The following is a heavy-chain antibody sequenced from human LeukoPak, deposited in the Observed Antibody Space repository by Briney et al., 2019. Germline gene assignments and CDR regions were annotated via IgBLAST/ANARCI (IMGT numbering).Heavy chain of an antibody. CDR2: ISYDGSNK. V-gene: IGHV3-30*04. CDR1: GYTFSSYA. J-gene: IGHJ4*02. Sequence: GGSLRLSCAASGYTFSSYAMHWVRQAPGKGLEWVAVISYDGSNKYYADSVKGRFTISRDNSKNTLYLQMNSLRAEDTAVYYCARASTYFDYWGQGTLVIVSS. D-gene: IGHD4-11*01. CDR3: ARASTYFDY.